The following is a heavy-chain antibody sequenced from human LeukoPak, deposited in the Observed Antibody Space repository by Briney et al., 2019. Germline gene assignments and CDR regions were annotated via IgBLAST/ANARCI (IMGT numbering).Heavy chain of an antibody. CDR1: GFTFSSYA. CDR3: ARDGSRRPFDY. Sequence: GGSLRLSCAASGFTFSSYAMHWVRQAPGKGLEWVAVISYDRSNKYYADSVKGRFTISRDNSKNTLYLQMNSLRAEDTAVYYCARDGSRRPFDYWGQGTLVTVSS. V-gene: IGHV3-30-3*01. CDR2: ISYDRSNK. J-gene: IGHJ4*02.